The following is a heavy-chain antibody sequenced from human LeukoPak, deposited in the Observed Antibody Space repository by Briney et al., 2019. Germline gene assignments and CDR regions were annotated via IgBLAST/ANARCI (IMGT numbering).Heavy chain of an antibody. CDR3: ARGDNYFDY. V-gene: IGHV3-30*04. Sequence: GGSLRLSCAASGFTFSSYAMHWVRQAPGKGLEWVAVISYDGSNKYYADSVKGRFTISRDSSKNTLYLQMNSLRAEDTAVYYCARGDNYFDYWGQGPLVTVSS. CDR2: ISYDGSNK. CDR1: GFTFSSYA. J-gene: IGHJ4*02.